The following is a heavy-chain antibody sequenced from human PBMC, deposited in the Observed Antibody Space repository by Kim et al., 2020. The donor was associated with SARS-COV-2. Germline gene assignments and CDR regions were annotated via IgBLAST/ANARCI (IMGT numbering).Heavy chain of an antibody. CDR3: ARAYSSGWYTAFDV. D-gene: IGHD6-13*01. V-gene: IGHV3-64*01. J-gene: IGHJ3*01. Sequence: YASYVKGRFPISRDNSKNTLYLQMGGLRPEDMALYYCARAYSSGWYTAFDVWGQGTMVTVSS.